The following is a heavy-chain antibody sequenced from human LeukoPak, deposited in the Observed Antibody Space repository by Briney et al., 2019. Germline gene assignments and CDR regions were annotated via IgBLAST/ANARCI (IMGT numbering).Heavy chain of an antibody. J-gene: IGHJ4*02. CDR2: IYYSGST. V-gene: IGHV4-59*01. CDR1: GGSISSYY. D-gene: IGHD3-10*01. CDR3: ASGGERVSGNPAPPYYGSGSYSLPPNYYFDY. Sequence: SETLSLTCTVSGGSISSYYWSWIRQPPGKGLEWIGYIYYSGSTNYNPSLKSRVTISVDTSKNQFSLKLSSVTAADTAVYYCASGGERVSGNPAPPYYGSGSYSLPPNYYFDYWGQGTLVTVSS.